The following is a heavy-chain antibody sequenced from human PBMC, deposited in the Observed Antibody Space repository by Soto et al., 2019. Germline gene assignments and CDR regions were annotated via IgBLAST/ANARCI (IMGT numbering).Heavy chain of an antibody. J-gene: IGHJ4*02. CDR2: ISIRGGDE. V-gene: IGHV3-30*03. CDR3: ARGTIVARQHLDY. CDR1: GFTFSSYA. Sequence: QVQLVESGGGVVQPGKSLRLSCAASGFTFSSYAMHWARQAPGKGLEWVTVISIRGGDEYYAESVRGRFTISRDDSKNTLYLQMDSLRVEGTAVYYCARGTIVARQHLDYWGQGTLVTVS. D-gene: IGHD1-1*01.